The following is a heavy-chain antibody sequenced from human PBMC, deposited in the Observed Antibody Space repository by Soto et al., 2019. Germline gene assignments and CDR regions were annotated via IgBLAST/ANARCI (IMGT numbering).Heavy chain of an antibody. CDR1: GFTFSSYA. J-gene: IGHJ6*02. CDR3: ARADSSSWYYSYYYYGMDV. Sequence: GGSLSRSCAASGFTFSSYAMHWVRQAPGKGLEWVAVISYDGSNKYYADSVKGRFTISRDNSKNTLYLQMNSLRAEDTAVYYCARADSSSWYYSYYYYGMDVWGQGTTVTVSS. D-gene: IGHD6-13*01. V-gene: IGHV3-30-3*01. CDR2: ISYDGSNK.